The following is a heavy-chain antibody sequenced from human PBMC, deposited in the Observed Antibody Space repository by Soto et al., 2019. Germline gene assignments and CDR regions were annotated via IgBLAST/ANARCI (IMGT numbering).Heavy chain of an antibody. CDR1: GGSISSSSYY. V-gene: IGHV4-61*05. J-gene: IGHJ4*02. CDR3: ARASRSGYYAVLYY. CDR2: IYYSGST. Sequence: SETLSLTCPVSGGSISSSSYYWGWIRQPPGKGLEWIGYIYYSGSTNYNPSLKSRVTISVDTSKNQFSLKLSSVTAADTAVYYCARASRSGYYAVLYYWGQGTLVTVSS. D-gene: IGHD3-22*01.